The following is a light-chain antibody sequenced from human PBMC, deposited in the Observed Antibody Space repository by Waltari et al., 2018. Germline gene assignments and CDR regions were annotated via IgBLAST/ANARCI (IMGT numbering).Light chain of an antibody. CDR2: VNSDGSH. J-gene: IGLJ3*02. CDR3: QTGGHGTWV. CDR1: SGHSSNV. Sequence: QLVLTQSPSASASLGASVRLTCTLSSGHSSNVIAWHQQQPGKGPRYLMRVNSDGSHSKGDEVPDRFSGSSSGAERYLTISRLQSEDEADYYCQTGGHGTWVFGGGTKLTVL. V-gene: IGLV4-69*01.